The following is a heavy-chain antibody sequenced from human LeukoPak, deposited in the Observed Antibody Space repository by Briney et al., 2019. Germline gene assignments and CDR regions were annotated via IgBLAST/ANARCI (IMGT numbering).Heavy chain of an antibody. J-gene: IGHJ4*02. CDR1: GYIFSSYW. D-gene: IGHD3-22*01. V-gene: IGHV5-51*01. Sequence: GESLRISCKGSGYIFSSYWIGWARQMPGEGLEWMGIIYPGGSDTRYSPPFQGQVTISADKSISTAYVQWNSLRASDTAMYYCARHQYYYDTRAYYIDYWGQGTLVTVSS. CDR2: IYPGGSDT. CDR3: ARHQYYYDTRAYYIDY.